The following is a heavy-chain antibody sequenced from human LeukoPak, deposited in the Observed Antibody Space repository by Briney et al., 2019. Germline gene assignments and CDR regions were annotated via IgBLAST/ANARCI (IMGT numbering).Heavy chain of an antibody. Sequence: GASVKVSCKASGYTFTTYDINWVRQATGQGLEWMGWMNPNSGHTGYAQKFQGRVTITRDTSISTAYMELSSLRSEDTAVYYCARGRSSTSRDYYYYMDVWGKGTTVTVSS. CDR2: MNPNSGHT. CDR3: ARGRSSTSRDYYYYMDV. CDR1: GYTFTTYD. J-gene: IGHJ6*03. D-gene: IGHD2-2*01. V-gene: IGHV1-8*03.